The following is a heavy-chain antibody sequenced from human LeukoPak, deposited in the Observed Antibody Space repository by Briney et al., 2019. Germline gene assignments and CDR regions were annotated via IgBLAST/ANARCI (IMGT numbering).Heavy chain of an antibody. Sequence: PGGSLRLSCAASGFRLSEYYMSWVRQAPGKGLQWVSYISSRGSTIYYADSVKGRFTISRDNAKNSLFLQMNSLRAEDTAVYYCARAPRDSSGYHWGQGTLVTVSS. D-gene: IGHD3-9*01. CDR2: ISSRGSTI. CDR3: ARAPRDSSGYH. V-gene: IGHV3-11*01. J-gene: IGHJ4*02. CDR1: GFRLSEYY.